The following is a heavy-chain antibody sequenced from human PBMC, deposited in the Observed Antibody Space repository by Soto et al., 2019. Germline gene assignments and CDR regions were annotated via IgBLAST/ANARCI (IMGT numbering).Heavy chain of an antibody. CDR2: IHSDGSTT. D-gene: IGHD2-21*02. Sequence: EVQLVESEGGLVQRGGSHRLSCAASGFTFNYYWMHWVRQAPGQGLVWVSHIHSDGSTTTYADSVKGRFTISRDNAKNTLYLQMNSLRAEDTAVYYCVRGDKGGFDLWGQGTTVTVSS. CDR1: GFTFNYYW. V-gene: IGHV3-74*01. CDR3: VRGDKGGFDL. J-gene: IGHJ3*01.